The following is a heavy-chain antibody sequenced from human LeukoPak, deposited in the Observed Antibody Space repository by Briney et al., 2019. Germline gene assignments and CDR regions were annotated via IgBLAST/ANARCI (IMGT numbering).Heavy chain of an antibody. J-gene: IGHJ4*02. CDR2: IGHDGSAA. CDR3: ARADRDGNKRILD. V-gene: IGHV3-74*01. D-gene: IGHD5-24*01. CDR1: GFPFSNYW. Sequence: PGGSLRLSCVASGFPFSNYWMHWVRQSPGKGLICVARIGHDGSAAGYADSVKGRFTISRDNGRNSVSLQMDSLRDEDTAEYFCARADRDGNKRILDWGQGTLVSVSS.